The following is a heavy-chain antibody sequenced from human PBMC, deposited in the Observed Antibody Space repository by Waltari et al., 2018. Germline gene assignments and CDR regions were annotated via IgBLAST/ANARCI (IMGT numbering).Heavy chain of an antibody. J-gene: IGHJ4*02. CDR1: GYSFNTYW. CDR3: ATTNGDY. D-gene: IGHD2-8*01. V-gene: IGHV5-51*01. Sequence: EVRLVQSGSVVKKPGDFLRISCQGSGYSFNTYWSGWVRQVPGRGLEGVAIIQPGESNIRYDPAFRGQVTISADTSVSTAYLQWSSLKASHTGMYYCATTNGDYWGQGSLVIVSS. CDR2: IQPGESNI.